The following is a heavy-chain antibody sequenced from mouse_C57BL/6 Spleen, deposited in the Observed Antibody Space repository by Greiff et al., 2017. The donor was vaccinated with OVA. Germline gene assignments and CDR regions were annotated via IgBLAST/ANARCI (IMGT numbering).Heavy chain of an antibody. CDR3: ARKGASY. V-gene: IGHV1-50*01. J-gene: IGHJ3*01. D-gene: IGHD3-1*01. CDR2: IDPSDSYT. Sequence: QVQLQQPGAELVKPGASVKLSCKASGYTFTSYWMQWVKQRPGQGLEWIGEIDPSDSYTNYNQKFKGKATLTVDTSSSTAYMQLNSLTSEDSAVYYCARKGASYWGQGTLVTVSA. CDR1: GYTFTSYW.